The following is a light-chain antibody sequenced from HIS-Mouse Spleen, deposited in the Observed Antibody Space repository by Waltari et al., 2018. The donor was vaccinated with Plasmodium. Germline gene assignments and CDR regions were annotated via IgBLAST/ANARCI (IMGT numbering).Light chain of an antibody. CDR3: YSAADNNRV. CDR1: VLAKKY. V-gene: IGLV3-27*01. Sequence: SNELTQPSSVSVSPGQTARITCSGAVLAKKYARWFQQKPGQAPVLVIYKDSERPSGIPERFSGSSSGTTVTLTISGAQVEDEADYYCYSAADNNRVFGGGTKLTVL. CDR2: KDS. J-gene: IGLJ3*02.